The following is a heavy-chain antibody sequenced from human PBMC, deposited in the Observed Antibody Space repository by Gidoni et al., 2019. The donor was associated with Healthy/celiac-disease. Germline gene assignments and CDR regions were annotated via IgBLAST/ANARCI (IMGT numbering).Heavy chain of an antibody. Sequence: QVQLVQSGAEVKKPGASVKVSCKASGYTFTSYYMHWVRQAPGQGLEWMGIINPSGGSTSYAQKFQGRVTMTRDTSTSTVYMELSSLRSEDTAVYYCARAKYSSGWYGDWFDPWGQGTLVTVSS. CDR2: INPSGGST. CDR3: ARAKYSSGWYGDWFDP. J-gene: IGHJ5*02. V-gene: IGHV1-46*01. CDR1: GYTFTSYY. D-gene: IGHD6-19*01.